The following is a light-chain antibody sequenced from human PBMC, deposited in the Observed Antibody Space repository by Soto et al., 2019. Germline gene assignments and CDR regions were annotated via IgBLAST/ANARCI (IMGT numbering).Light chain of an antibody. V-gene: IGLV2-8*01. CDR3: SSYAGSNNLHVV. CDR2: EVS. Sequence: QSALTQPPSASGSPGQSVTISCTGTSSDVGGYNYVSWYQQHPGKAPKLMIYEVSKRPSGVPDRFSGSKSGNTASLTVSGPQAEDEADYYCSSYAGSNNLHVVFGGGTQLTVL. J-gene: IGLJ2*01. CDR1: SSDVGGYNY.